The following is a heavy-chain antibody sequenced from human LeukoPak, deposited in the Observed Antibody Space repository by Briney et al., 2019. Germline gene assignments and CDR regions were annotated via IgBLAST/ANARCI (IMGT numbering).Heavy chain of an antibody. D-gene: IGHD3-22*01. Sequence: SETLSLTCTVSGYSISSGYYWGWIRQPPGKGLEWIGSIYHSGSTYYNPSLKSRVTISVDTSKNQFSLKLSSVTAADTAVYYCARVEGGYDSSGPLHYWGQGTLVTVSS. V-gene: IGHV4-38-2*02. CDR1: GYSISSGYY. CDR3: ARVEGGYDSSGPLHY. J-gene: IGHJ4*02. CDR2: IYHSGST.